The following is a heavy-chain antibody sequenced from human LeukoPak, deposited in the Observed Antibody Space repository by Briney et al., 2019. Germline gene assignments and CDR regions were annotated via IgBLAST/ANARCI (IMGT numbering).Heavy chain of an antibody. CDR1: GYTFTSYD. Sequence: ASVKVSCKASGYTFTSYDINWVRQATGQGLEWMGWMNPNSGNTGYAQKFQGRATMTRNTSISTAYMELSSLRSGDTAVYYCARDAGSSGWYSYYYYYYGMDVWGQGTTVTVSS. CDR2: MNPNSGNT. D-gene: IGHD6-19*01. V-gene: IGHV1-8*01. CDR3: ARDAGSSGWYSYYYYYYGMDV. J-gene: IGHJ6*02.